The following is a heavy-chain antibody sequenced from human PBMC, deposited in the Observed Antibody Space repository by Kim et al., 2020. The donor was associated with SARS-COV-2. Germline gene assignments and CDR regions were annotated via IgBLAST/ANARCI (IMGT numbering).Heavy chain of an antibody. CDR3: ARDSGLKDSSWYF. J-gene: IGHJ4*02. CDR2: IYYSGST. D-gene: IGHD6-13*01. Sequence: SETLSLTCTVSGGSISSYYWSWIRQPPGRGLEWIGYIYYSGSTNYNPSLKSRVTISVDTSKNQFSLKLSSVTAADTAVYYCARDSGLKDSSWYFWGQGTLVTVSS. V-gene: IGHV4-59*01. CDR1: GGSISSYY.